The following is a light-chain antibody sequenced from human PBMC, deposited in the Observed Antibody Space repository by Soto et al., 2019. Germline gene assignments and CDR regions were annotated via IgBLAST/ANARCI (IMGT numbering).Light chain of an antibody. J-gene: IGKJ5*01. CDR2: DAS. Sequence: EIVRTQSPATLSVSPGERATLSCRASQSVSSNLAWYQQKPCQAHRLLIYDASTRATGVPARFSGSGSGAEFTLTISSLQSEDFAVYYCQQYKNWPTITFGQGTRLEIK. CDR1: QSVSSN. V-gene: IGKV3-15*01. CDR3: QQYKNWPTIT.